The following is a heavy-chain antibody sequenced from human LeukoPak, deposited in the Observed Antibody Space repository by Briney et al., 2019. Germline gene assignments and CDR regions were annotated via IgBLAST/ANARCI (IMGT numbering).Heavy chain of an antibody. J-gene: IGHJ6*03. V-gene: IGHV3-48*03. CDR3: ARVSLYHYFHYMDV. Sequence: GGSLRLSCAGSEFNVRSYEINWVRQAPGKGLEWVSYISSSGDIIYYADSVKGRFSISRDNAKNSLYLQMNSLRAEDTAVYYCARVSLYHYFHYMDVWGKGTTVITSS. CDR1: EFNVRSYE. CDR2: ISSSGDII. D-gene: IGHD3-10*01.